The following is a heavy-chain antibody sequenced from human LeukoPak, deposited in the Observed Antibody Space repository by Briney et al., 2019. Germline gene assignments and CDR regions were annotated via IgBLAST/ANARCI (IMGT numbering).Heavy chain of an antibody. Sequence: SETLSLTCTVSGGSISSYYWSWIRQPAGKGLEWIGRIYTSGSTYYNPSLKSRVSISVDTSKNQFSLKLTSVTAADTAVYYCARAPEYGLYYFDYWGQGTLVTVSS. J-gene: IGHJ4*02. CDR3: ARAPEYGLYYFDY. D-gene: IGHD1-14*01. CDR1: GGSISSYY. CDR2: IYTSGST. V-gene: IGHV4-4*07.